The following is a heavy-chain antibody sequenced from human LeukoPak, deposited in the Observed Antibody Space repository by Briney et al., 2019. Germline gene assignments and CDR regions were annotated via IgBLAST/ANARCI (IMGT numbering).Heavy chain of an antibody. V-gene: IGHV3-7*03. CDR2: IKEDGSER. CDR1: AFIFSGHW. J-gene: IGHJ4*02. D-gene: IGHD3-22*01. CDR3: AKSSYYDSSGYYREYYFDY. Sequence: GGSLRLSCEGSAFIFSGHWMNWVRQTPGKGLEWVASIKEDGSERQYVDSVKGRVTVSRDNSKSTLYLQMNSLRAEDTAVYYCAKSSYYDSSGYYREYYFDYWGQGTLVTVSS.